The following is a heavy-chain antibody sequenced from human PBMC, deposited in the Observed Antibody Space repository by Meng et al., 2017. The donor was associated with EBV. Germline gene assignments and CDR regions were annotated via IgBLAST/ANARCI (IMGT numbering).Heavy chain of an antibody. CDR1: GYTFTGYY. V-gene: IGHV1-2*06. D-gene: IGHD6-19*01. CDR2: INPNSGGT. CDR3: ARVGIAVAGTGDY. Sequence: VQLVQSGAEVKKPGASVTVSCKASGYTFTGYYMHWVRQAPGQGLEWMGRINPNSGGTNYAQKFQGRVTMTRDTSISTAYMELSRLRSDDTAVYYCARVGIAVAGTGDYWGQGTLVTVFS. J-gene: IGHJ4*02.